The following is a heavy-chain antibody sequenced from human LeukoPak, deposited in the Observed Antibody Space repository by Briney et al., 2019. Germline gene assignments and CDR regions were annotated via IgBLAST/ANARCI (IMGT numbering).Heavy chain of an antibody. Sequence: GGSLRLSCSASGFTFSSYAMHWVRQAPGKGLEYVSVISSNGGSIYYADSVKGGFTISRDNSKNTLYLQMSSLRAEDTAVYFCVKPYSSSWLDAFDIWGQGTMVTVSS. CDR3: VKPYSSSWLDAFDI. CDR2: ISSNGGSI. J-gene: IGHJ3*02. CDR1: GFTFSSYA. D-gene: IGHD6-13*01. V-gene: IGHV3-64D*06.